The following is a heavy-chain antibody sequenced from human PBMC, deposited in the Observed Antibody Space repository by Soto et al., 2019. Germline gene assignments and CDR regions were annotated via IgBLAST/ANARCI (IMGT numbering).Heavy chain of an antibody. CDR1: GFTFTSSA. Sequence: SVKVSCKASGFTFTSSAVQWVRQARGQRLEWIGWIVVGSGNTNYAQKFQERVTITRDMSTSTAYMELSSLRSEDTAVYYCAAGDGPKHCPTPDYWGQGTLVTVSS. V-gene: IGHV1-58*01. CDR2: IVVGSGNT. J-gene: IGHJ4*02. CDR3: AAGDGPKHCPTPDY. D-gene: IGHD2-15*01.